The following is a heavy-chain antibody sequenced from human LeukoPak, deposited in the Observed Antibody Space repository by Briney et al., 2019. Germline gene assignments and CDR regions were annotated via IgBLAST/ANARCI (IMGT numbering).Heavy chain of an antibody. D-gene: IGHD1-26*01. CDR1: GFTFSSYS. CDR3: ARRQGRRGIVGPTILKGAFDI. CDR2: IRASSNII. Sequence: PGGSLRLSCAASGFTFSSYSMNWVRQAPGKGLEWVSYIRASSNIIYYADSVKGRFTISRDDAKNSLYLKMNSLRAEDTAVYYCARRQGRRGIVGPTILKGAFDIWGQGTKVTVSS. V-gene: IGHV3-48*01. J-gene: IGHJ3*02.